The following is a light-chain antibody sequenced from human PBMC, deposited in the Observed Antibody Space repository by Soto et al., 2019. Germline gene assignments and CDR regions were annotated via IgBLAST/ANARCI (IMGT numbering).Light chain of an antibody. J-gene: IGLJ2*01. Sequence: QTVVTQEPSVTVSPGETVTLTCGSSTAAVTNGHYPFWFQQKPGQAPMTLIYDTSNKHSWTPARFSGSLLGGKAALTLAGAQPEDEADYYCLLSYSSTSVVYGGGTKLTVL. V-gene: IGLV7-46*01. CDR2: DTS. CDR1: TAAVTNGHY. CDR3: LLSYSSTSVV.